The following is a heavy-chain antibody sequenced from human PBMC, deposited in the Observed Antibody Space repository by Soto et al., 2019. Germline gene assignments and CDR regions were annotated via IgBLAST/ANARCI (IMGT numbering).Heavy chain of an antibody. J-gene: IGHJ4*02. D-gene: IGHD6-13*01. Sequence: QVQLVESEGGVVQPGRSLRLSCAASGFTFSSYGMHWVRQAPGKGLEWVAVIWYDGSNKYYADSVKGRFTISRDNSKNTLYLQMNSLRAEDTAVYYCARDRHSSSWYDYWGQGTLVTVSS. CDR2: IWYDGSNK. CDR3: ARDRHSSSWYDY. V-gene: IGHV3-33*01. CDR1: GFTFSSYG.